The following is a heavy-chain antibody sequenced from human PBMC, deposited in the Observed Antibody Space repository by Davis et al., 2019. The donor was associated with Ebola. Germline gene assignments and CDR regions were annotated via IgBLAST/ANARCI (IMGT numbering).Heavy chain of an antibody. Sequence: GGSLRLSCAASGFTFSSYAMSWVRQAPGKGLEWVSAISGSGGSTYYADSVKGRSTISRDNSKNTLYLQMNSLRAEDTAVYYCARAYGSGSYRYYYYYGMDVWGQGTTVTVSS. V-gene: IGHV3-23*01. CDR1: GFTFSSYA. CDR2: ISGSGGST. CDR3: ARAYGSGSYRYYYYYGMDV. D-gene: IGHD3-10*01. J-gene: IGHJ6*02.